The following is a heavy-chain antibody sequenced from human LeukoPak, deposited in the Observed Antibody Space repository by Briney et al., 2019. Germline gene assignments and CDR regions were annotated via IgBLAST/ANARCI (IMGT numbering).Heavy chain of an antibody. CDR1: GYTFTGYY. D-gene: IGHD3-9*01. J-gene: IGHJ4*02. Sequence: ASVKVSCKASGYTFTGYYMHWVRQAPGQGLEWMGWINPNSGGTNYAQKFQGGVTMTRDTSISTAYMELSRLRSDDTAVYYCARGSLLRYFDWLLLVYWGQGTLVTVSS. CDR2: INPNSGGT. CDR3: ARGSLLRYFDWLLLVY. V-gene: IGHV1-2*02.